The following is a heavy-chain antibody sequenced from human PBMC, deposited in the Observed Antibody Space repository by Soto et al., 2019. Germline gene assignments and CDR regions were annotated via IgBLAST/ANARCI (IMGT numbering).Heavy chain of an antibody. CDR2: LSRGDER. CDR3: ATQTISYTWGV. CDR1: GAPITTTKW. J-gene: IGHJ6*02. D-gene: IGHD3-16*01. Sequence: QVQLQESGPGLVKPSETLSLTCTVSGAPITTTKWWAWVRLPPGKGLDWIGELSRGDERSSNPSLEGRFTMSLDKSNNHFSLKMTSVTAADPAIYYCATQTISYTWGVWGRGTSVTVSS. V-gene: IGHV4-4*02.